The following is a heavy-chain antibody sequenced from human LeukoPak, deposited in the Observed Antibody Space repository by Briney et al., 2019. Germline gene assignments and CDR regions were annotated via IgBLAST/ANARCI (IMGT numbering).Heavy chain of an antibody. D-gene: IGHD3-9*01. CDR1: GGSISSYY. J-gene: IGHJ4*02. CDR3: AREAKSTGYQDFDY. Sequence: SETLTLTCTVSGGSISSYYWSWMRQPAGKGLEWVGRIYTSGSTNYNPSLKSRVTMSVDTSKNQFSLKLSSVTAADTAVYYCAREAKSTGYQDFDYWGQGTLVTVSS. V-gene: IGHV4-4*07. CDR2: IYTSGST.